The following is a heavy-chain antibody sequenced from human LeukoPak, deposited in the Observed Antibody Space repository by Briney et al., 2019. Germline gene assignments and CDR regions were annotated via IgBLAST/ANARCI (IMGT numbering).Heavy chain of an antibody. CDR1: GFTFSSYA. Sequence: PGGSLRLSCAASGFTFSSYAMHWVRQAPGKGLEWVAVISYDGSNKYYADSVKGRFTISRDNSKNTLYLQMNSLRAEDTAVYYCARDEGVRNWNDVEYYYGMDVWGQGTTVTVSS. V-gene: IGHV3-30*04. CDR3: ARDEGVRNWNDVEYYYGMDV. D-gene: IGHD1-1*01. J-gene: IGHJ6*02. CDR2: ISYDGSNK.